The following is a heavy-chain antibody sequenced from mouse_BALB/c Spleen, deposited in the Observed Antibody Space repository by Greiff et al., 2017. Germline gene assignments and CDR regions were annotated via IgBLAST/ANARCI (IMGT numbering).Heavy chain of an antibody. Sequence: VQLQQSGAELVKPVASVKLSCTASGFNIKDTYMHWVKQRPEQGLEWIGRIDPANGNTKYDPKFQGKATITADTSSNTAYLQLSSLTSEDTAVYYCARGDYDVAGDYYAMDYWGQGTSVTVSS. CDR3: ARGDYDVAGDYYAMDY. CDR2: IDPANGNT. J-gene: IGHJ4*01. V-gene: IGHV14-3*02. CDR1: GFNIKDTY. D-gene: IGHD2-4*01.